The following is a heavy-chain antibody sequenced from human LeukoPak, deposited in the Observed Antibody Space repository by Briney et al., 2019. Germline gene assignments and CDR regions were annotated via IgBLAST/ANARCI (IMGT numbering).Heavy chain of an antibody. V-gene: IGHV1-2*02. D-gene: IGHD3-16*02. CDR2: INPNSGVT. CDR1: GYTFTDYY. CDR3: ASSGVTFGGVIVVFDY. Sequence: ASVKVSCKASGYTFTDYYMHWVRQAPGQGLEWMGWINPNSGVTNYVQKFQGRVTMTRDTSISTAYMELSRLRSDDTAVYYCASSGVTFGGVIVVFDYWGQGTLVTVSS. J-gene: IGHJ4*02.